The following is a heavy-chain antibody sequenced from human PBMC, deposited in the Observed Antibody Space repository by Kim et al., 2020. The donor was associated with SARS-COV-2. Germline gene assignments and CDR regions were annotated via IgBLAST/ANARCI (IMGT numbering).Heavy chain of an antibody. D-gene: IGHD3-16*01. Sequence: GGSLRLSCAVSGFTYSTYPMSWVRQAPGKGLEWVSGISASGGRTYYADSVKGRFTISRDNSKNMLYVHMSSLRAEDTAVYYCAKDMGELFPLMVFDYWGQGALVTVSS. CDR2: ISASGGRT. CDR3: AKDMGELFPLMVFDY. CDR1: GFTYSTYP. V-gene: IGHV3-23*01. J-gene: IGHJ4*02.